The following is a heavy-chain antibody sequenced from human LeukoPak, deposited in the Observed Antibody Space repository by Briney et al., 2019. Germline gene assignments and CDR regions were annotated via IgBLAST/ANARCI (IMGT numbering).Heavy chain of an antibody. Sequence: GASVKVSCKASGYTFTSYDINWVRQATGQGLEWMGLMNPNSGNTGYAQKFQGRVTITRNTSISTAYTERNSLRSEATAVYYCASGHVRGVSNWFDPWGQGTLVTVSS. CDR2: MNPNSGNT. CDR3: ASGHVRGVSNWFDP. D-gene: IGHD3-10*02. CDR1: GYTFTSYD. J-gene: IGHJ5*02. V-gene: IGHV1-8*03.